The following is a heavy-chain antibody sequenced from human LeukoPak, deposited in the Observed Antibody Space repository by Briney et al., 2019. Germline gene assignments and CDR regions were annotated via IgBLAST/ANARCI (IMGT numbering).Heavy chain of an antibody. Sequence: GGSLRLSCAASGFTFSNYTMSWVRQFPGKGLEWVSGISSTGGNTYYADSVKGRFTISRDNAKNIVYLQMNSLRIEDTGVYYCARVDYGDYAGEDYWGQGTLVTVSS. D-gene: IGHD4-17*01. CDR3: ARVDYGDYAGEDY. CDR2: ISSTGGNT. V-gene: IGHV3-23*01. CDR1: GFTFSNYT. J-gene: IGHJ4*02.